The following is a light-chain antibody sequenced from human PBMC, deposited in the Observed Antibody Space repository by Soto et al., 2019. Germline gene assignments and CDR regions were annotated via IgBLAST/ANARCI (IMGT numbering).Light chain of an antibody. CDR2: AAS. V-gene: IGKV1-8*01. CDR3: QQYHSYTWT. Sequence: AIRMTQSPSSLSASTGDRVTITCRASQGISSYLAWYQQKPGKAPKLLIYAASTLQSGVPSRFSGSGSGTDFTLTISCLQSEDFATYYCQQYHSYTWTFSQG. CDR1: QGISSY. J-gene: IGKJ1*01.